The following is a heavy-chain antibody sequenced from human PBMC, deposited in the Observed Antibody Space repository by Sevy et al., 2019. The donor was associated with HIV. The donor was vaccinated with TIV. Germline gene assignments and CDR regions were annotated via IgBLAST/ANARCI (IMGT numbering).Heavy chain of an antibody. J-gene: IGHJ6*02. V-gene: IGHV1-2*07. CDR1: GYTFSDYY. CDR3: ARGMSAYLLANGMDV. D-gene: IGHD3-3*01. CDR2: INPNRGGT. Sequence: ASVKVSCKAYGYTFSDYYMHWVRQAPGQGLEWMGWINPNRGGTNYAHKFQGRVTMTRDTSIGTADMGLSSLRSDDTAIYYCARGMSAYLLANGMDVWGQGTTVTVSS.